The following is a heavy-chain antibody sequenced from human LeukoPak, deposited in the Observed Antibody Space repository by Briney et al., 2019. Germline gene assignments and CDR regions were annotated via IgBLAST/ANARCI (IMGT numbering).Heavy chain of an antibody. Sequence: GGSLRLSCAVSGFTFSSYGMHWLRQAPGKGPGWVAVIWYDGSNKYYADSVKGRSTISRDSSKNTLDLQMNSLRAEDTAVYYCVRVGYTNYGIDYWGQGTLVTVSS. J-gene: IGHJ4*02. V-gene: IGHV3-33*01. CDR2: IWYDGSNK. CDR3: VRVGYTNYGIDY. CDR1: GFTFSSYG. D-gene: IGHD4-11*01.